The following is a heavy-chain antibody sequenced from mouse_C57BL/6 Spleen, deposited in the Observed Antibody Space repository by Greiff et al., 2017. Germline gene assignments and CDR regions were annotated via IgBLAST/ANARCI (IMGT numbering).Heavy chain of an antibody. CDR2: INPNNGGT. D-gene: IGHD3-2*02. CDR3: ARRPTAQDYAMDY. V-gene: IGHV1-22*01. J-gene: IGHJ4*01. Sequence: VQLKQSGPELVKPGASVKMSCKASGYTFTDYNMHWVKQSHGKSLEWIGYINPNNGGTSYNQKFKGKATLTVNKSSSTAYMELRSLTSEDSAVYYCARRPTAQDYAMDYWGQGTSVTVSS. CDR1: GYTFTDYN.